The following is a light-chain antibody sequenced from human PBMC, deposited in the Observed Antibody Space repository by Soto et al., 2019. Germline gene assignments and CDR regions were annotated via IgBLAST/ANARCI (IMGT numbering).Light chain of an antibody. CDR3: SSYTSSSTLGVV. CDR1: SSDVGGYNY. CDR2: DVS. V-gene: IGLV2-14*01. J-gene: IGLJ2*01. Sequence: QSVLTQPASVSGSPGQSITISCTGTSSDVGGYNYVSWYQQHPGKAPKLMIYDVSNRPSGVSNRFSGSKSCNTASLTISGLQAEDEADYYCSSYTSSSTLGVVLGGGTKLTVL.